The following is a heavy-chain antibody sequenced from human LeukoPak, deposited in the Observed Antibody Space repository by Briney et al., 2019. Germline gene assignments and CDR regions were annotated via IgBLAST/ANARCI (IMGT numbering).Heavy chain of an antibody. Sequence: GGCLRLSCAVSGXTFSSYEMNWVRQAPGKGLEWVSSISNSVITIYYADSVKGRFTISRDNAKNSLYLQMNSLRAEDTAVYYCASQRNYWGQGTLVTVSS. J-gene: IGHJ4*02. CDR1: GXTFSSYE. V-gene: IGHV3-48*03. CDR3: ASQRNY. CDR2: ISNSVITI.